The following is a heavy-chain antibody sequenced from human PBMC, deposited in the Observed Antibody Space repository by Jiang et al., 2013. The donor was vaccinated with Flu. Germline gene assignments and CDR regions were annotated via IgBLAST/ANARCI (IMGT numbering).Heavy chain of an antibody. J-gene: IGHJ5*01. V-gene: IGHV1-69*01. CDR1: GGTSK. CDR2: IIPTAGIT. Sequence: SGAEVKRPGSSVKVSCKASGGTSKMSWVRQAPGQGLQWVGAIIPTAGITNYAQKFQGRVTITADASTSTTYLELRSLMSDDTAVYYCARGVAAAGATLGSWGQGTLVTVSS. CDR3: ARGVAAAGATLGS. D-gene: IGHD6-13*01.